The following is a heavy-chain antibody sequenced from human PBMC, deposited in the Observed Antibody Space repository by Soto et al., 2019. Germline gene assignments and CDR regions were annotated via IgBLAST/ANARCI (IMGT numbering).Heavy chain of an antibody. CDR2: IGAKTHGGTT. Sequence: VQVVESGGGLVQPGRSLRLSCIVSGLPFGDNGLSWLRQAPVTGLEWIGFIGAKTHGGTTEYAASVKDRFTISRDDSKSIAYLQMNSLKTEDTAVYYCARVGYSISYGYVYMNVWGKGTTVTVSS. CDR3: ARVGYSISYGYVYMNV. V-gene: IGHV3-49*03. CDR1: GLPFGDNG. J-gene: IGHJ6*03. D-gene: IGHD6-6*01.